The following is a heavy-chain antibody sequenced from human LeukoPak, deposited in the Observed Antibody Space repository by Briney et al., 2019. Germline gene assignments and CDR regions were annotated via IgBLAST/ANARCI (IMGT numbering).Heavy chain of an antibody. CDR2: IYYSGST. J-gene: IGHJ5*02. CDR3: ARETYDFWSGYYLDWFDP. CDR1: GGSISSGDYY. V-gene: IGHV4-30-4*01. D-gene: IGHD3-3*01. Sequence: PSETLSLTCTVSGGSISSGDYYWSWIRQPPGKGLEWIGYIYYSGSTYYNPSLKSRVTISVDTSKNQFSLKLSSVTAADTAVYYCARETYDFWSGYYLDWFDPWGQGTLVTVSS.